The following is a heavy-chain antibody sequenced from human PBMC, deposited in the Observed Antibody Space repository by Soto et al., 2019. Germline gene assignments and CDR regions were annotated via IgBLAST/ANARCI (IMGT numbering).Heavy chain of an antibody. V-gene: IGHV3-72*01. D-gene: IGHD2-2*01. Sequence: GESLKISCAASGFTFSDHHMDWVRQAPGKGLEWVGRTRNKANSYITEYAASVKGRFTISRDDSKNSLYLQMNSLKTEDTAVYYCARGYCSSTSCYLFYFDLWGRGTLVTVSS. CDR2: TRNKANSYIT. J-gene: IGHJ2*01. CDR3: ARGYCSSTSCYLFYFDL. CDR1: GFTFSDHH.